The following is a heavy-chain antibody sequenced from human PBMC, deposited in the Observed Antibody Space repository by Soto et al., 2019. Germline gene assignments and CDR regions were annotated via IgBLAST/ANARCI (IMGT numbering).Heavy chain of an antibody. V-gene: IGHV1-69*13. Sequence: QVQLVQSGAAVKKPGSSVKVSCKASGDTFMTYAVSWVRQAPGQGLEWMGGIIPIFGTANYAQKFQGRVTITAYESTNTAYMELSSLRSEDTAVYYCARDPCISTTCYHDYWGQGTLVTVSS. D-gene: IGHD2-2*01. CDR1: GDTFMTYA. CDR2: IIPIFGTA. J-gene: IGHJ4*02. CDR3: ARDPCISTTCYHDY.